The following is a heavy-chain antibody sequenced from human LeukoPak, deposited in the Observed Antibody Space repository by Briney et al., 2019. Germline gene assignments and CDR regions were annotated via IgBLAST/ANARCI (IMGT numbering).Heavy chain of an antibody. Sequence: GGSLRLSCAASGFTFSSQWMTWVRQAPGKGLEWVANIKPDGGETYYAASVRGRFTISRDNAKRALYLQMNSLRVEDTAVYYCASGRPSSSWYDYWGQGTLVTVSS. CDR3: ASGRPSSSWYDY. J-gene: IGHJ4*02. CDR2: IKPDGGET. V-gene: IGHV3-7*01. CDR1: GFTFSSQW. D-gene: IGHD6-13*01.